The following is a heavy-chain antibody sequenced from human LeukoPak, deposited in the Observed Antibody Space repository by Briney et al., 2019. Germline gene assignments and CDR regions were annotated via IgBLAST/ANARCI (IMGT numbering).Heavy chain of an antibody. CDR3: ARQVAAAGAYYYYYYMDV. CDR1: GYSFTSYW. CDR2: IYPGDSDT. V-gene: IGHV5-51*01. Sequence: GESLKISCKGSGYSFTSYWIGWVRQVPGKGLEWMGIIYPGDSDTRYSPSFQGQVTISADKSISTAYLQWSSLKASDTAMYYCARQVAAAGAYYYYYYMDVWGKGTTVTVSS. D-gene: IGHD6-13*01. J-gene: IGHJ6*03.